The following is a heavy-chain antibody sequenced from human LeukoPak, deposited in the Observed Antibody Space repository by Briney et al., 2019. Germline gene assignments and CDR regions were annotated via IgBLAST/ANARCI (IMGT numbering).Heavy chain of an antibody. V-gene: IGHV3-23*01. J-gene: IGHJ2*01. CDR3: AKSPHAHFNAGWYFDL. CDR2: ITGSAGST. D-gene: IGHD3-3*02. CDR1: GFTFSSYA. Sequence: PGGSLRLSCAAPGFTFSSYAMSWVRQAPGKGLELVASITGSAGSTYYADSMKGRFTVSRDYSQNTLYLHMNSLRAEDAATYYCAKSPHAHFNAGWYFDLWGRGTLVTVSS.